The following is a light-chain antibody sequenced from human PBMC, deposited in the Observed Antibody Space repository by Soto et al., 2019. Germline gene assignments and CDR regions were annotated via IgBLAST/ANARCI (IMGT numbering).Light chain of an antibody. CDR3: QQYGSSPPLT. CDR1: QSVSRSY. Sequence: EIVLTQSPGTLSLSPGERATLSCRASQSVSRSYLAWYQQKPGQAPRLLIYGASSRATGIPDRFSGSGSGTDFTLTLSRREPEDFAVDYCQQYGSSPPLTFGGGNKVEIK. V-gene: IGKV3-20*01. J-gene: IGKJ4*01. CDR2: GAS.